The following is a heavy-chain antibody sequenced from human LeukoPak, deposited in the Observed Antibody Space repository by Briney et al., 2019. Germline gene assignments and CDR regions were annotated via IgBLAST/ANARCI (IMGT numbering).Heavy chain of an antibody. Sequence: GGSLRLSCAASGFTFSSYGMHWVRQAPGKGLEWVAVISYDGSNKYYADSVKGRFTISRDNSKNTLYLQMNSLRAEDTAVYYCAQRGPHGDYPNWYFDLWGRGTLVTVSS. J-gene: IGHJ2*01. CDR3: AQRGPHGDYPNWYFDL. V-gene: IGHV3-30*03. CDR1: GFTFSSYG. D-gene: IGHD4-17*01. CDR2: ISYDGSNK.